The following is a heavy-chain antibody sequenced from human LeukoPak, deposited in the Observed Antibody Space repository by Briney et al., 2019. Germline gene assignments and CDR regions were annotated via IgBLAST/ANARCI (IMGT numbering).Heavy chain of an antibody. Sequence: ASVKVSCKASGYSFTSNYIHWVRQAPGQGLEWMGMIYPRDGSTSYAQKFQGRVTVTRDTSTSTVHMELSGLRSEDTAVYYCASRAPRDNFNRYLPIDYWGQGTLVTVSS. CDR1: GYSFTSNY. D-gene: IGHD1-20*01. J-gene: IGHJ4*02. V-gene: IGHV1-46*01. CDR2: IYPRDGST. CDR3: ASRAPRDNFNRYLPIDY.